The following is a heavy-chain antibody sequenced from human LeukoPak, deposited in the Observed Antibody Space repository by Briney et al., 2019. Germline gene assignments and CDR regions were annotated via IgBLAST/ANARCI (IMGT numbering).Heavy chain of an antibody. CDR2: ISGTGVTT. J-gene: IGHJ4*02. CDR1: GFTFSSYA. Sequence: SGGSLRLSCAASGFTFSSYAMSWVRQAPGKGLEWVSGISGTGVTTYYADSVKGRFTISRDNSKDTVYMQMNSLRAEDTAVYYCARYCTNGVCSDYWGQGTLVTVSS. D-gene: IGHD2-8*01. CDR3: ARYCTNGVCSDY. V-gene: IGHV3-23*01.